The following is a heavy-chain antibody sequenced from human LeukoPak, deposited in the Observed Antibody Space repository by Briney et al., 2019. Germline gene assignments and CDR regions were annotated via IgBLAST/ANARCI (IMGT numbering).Heavy chain of an antibody. J-gene: IGHJ4*02. D-gene: IGHD3-22*01. CDR1: GYTFTSYG. V-gene: IGHV1-18*01. CDR3: ARDLLGYYYDSSEVDY. Sequence: GASVKVSCKASGYTFTSYGISWVRQAPGQGLEWMGWISAYNGNTNYAQKLQGRVTMTTDTSTSTAYMELRSLRSDDTAVYYCARDLLGYYYDSSEVDYWGQGTLVTVSS. CDR2: ISAYNGNT.